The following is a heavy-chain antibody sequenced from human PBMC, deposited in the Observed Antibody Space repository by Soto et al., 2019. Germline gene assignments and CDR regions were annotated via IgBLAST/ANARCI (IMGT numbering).Heavy chain of an antibody. J-gene: IGHJ4*02. CDR3: ARADETAGNFDY. CDR1: GGSFSGYY. V-gene: IGHV4-34*01. CDR2: INHSGDS. Sequence: SETLSLTCAVYGGSFSGYYWSWIRQSPGKGLEWIGEINHSGDSNYKPSLKSRVTISLDTSKNQFSLKLTSVTAADTAVYYCARADETAGNFDYWGQGTLVT.